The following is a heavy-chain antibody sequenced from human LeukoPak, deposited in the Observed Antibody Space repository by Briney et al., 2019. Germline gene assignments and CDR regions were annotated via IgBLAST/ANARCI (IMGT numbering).Heavy chain of an antibody. CDR1: GFTVSSNY. Sequence: PGGSLRLSCAASGFTVSSNYMSWVRQAPGKGLEWVSVIYSGGSTYYADSVKGRFTISRDNSKNTLYLQMNSLRAEDTAVYYCASLVATVTIDAFDIWGQGTMVTVSS. J-gene: IGHJ3*02. D-gene: IGHD4-17*01. V-gene: IGHV3-66*01. CDR3: ASLVATVTIDAFDI. CDR2: IYSGGST.